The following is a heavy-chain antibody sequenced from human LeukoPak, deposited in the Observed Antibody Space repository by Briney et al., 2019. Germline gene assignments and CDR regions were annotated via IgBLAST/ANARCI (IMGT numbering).Heavy chain of an antibody. D-gene: IGHD2-2*01. CDR1: GYTFTTYW. CDR2: IYPGDSDT. J-gene: IGHJ2*01. V-gene: IGHV5-51*01. Sequence: GESLKISYKGSGYTFTTYWIAWVRQMPGKGLEWMGIIYPGDSDTRYSPSFQGQVTISADKSISTAYLQWSSLKASDTAMYYCARPPNLHCSSTSCYQYWYFDLWGRGTLVTVSS. CDR3: ARPPNLHCSSTSCYQYWYFDL.